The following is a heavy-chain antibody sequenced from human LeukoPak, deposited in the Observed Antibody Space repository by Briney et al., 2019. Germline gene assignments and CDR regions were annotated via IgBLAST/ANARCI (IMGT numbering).Heavy chain of an antibody. CDR3: VRRDAYNSFDS. Sequence: TGGSLRLSCAASGFILSSYDMHWVRQATGKGLEWVSSIRVAGDTYYPASVKGRFIISRENAKNSLFLQMNSLRVGDTAVYFCVRRDAYNSFDSWGQGTLVTVSS. V-gene: IGHV3-13*01. CDR2: IRVAGDT. D-gene: IGHD5-24*01. J-gene: IGHJ4*02. CDR1: GFILSSYD.